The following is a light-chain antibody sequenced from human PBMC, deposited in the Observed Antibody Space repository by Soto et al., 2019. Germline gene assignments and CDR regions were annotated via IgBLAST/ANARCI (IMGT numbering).Light chain of an antibody. CDR1: QDINSY. CDR2: AAS. V-gene: IGKV1D-16*01. J-gene: IGKJ4*01. CDR3: QPYNIYPLP. Sequence: DVQMTQSPSSLSASVGDRVTITCRASQDINSYLAWYQQKPGNAPKSLIYAASSLQTGVPSRFSGSESGTDFTLTISNPQPEDSATYFCQPYNIYPLPLGGGTQVEIK.